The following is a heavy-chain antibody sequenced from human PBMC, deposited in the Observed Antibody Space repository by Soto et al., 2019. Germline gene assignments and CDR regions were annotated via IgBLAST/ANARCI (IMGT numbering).Heavy chain of an antibody. CDR2: ISSSGSNT. J-gene: IGHJ4*02. V-gene: IGHV3-11*01. CDR3: AKDFGTSATTPTPGALDH. D-gene: IGHD4-4*01. CDR1: GFTFGDYY. Sequence: GGSLRLSCAASGFTFGDYYMSWIRQAPGKGLEWVSYISSSGSNTYYAESMKGRFRISRGSANNSLYLQMNSLRAEDTAVYYCAKDFGTSATTPTPGALDHWGQGTLVTVSS.